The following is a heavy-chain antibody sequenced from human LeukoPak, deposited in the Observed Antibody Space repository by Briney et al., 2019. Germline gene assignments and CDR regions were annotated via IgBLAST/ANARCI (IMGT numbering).Heavy chain of an antibody. J-gene: IGHJ4*02. CDR2: INQVGSEI. CDR3: ARDHVAPGLIFDY. CDR1: GFTFCSYW. Sequence: GGPLRLSCAASGFTFCSYWMSWLRLAPRPGLALVANINQVGSEIHYVDSVKGRFTISRDNAKNSLYLQMSSLRAEDTAVYYCARDHVAPGLIFDYWGQGTLVTVSS. V-gene: IGHV3-7*03. D-gene: IGHD3-16*01.